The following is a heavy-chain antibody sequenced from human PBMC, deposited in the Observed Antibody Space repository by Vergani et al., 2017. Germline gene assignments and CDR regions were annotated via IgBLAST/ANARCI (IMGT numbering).Heavy chain of an antibody. CDR3: ASLSIAARRDFDY. D-gene: IGHD6-6*01. CDR2: IYTSGST. CDR1: GGSISSYY. Sequence: QVQLQESGPGLVKPSETLSLTCTVSGGSISSYYWSWIRQPPGKGLEWIGYIYTSGSTNYNPSLKSRVTISVDTSKNQFSLKLSSVTAADTAVYYCASLSIAARRDFDYWGQGTLVTVSS. V-gene: IGHV4-4*08. J-gene: IGHJ4*02.